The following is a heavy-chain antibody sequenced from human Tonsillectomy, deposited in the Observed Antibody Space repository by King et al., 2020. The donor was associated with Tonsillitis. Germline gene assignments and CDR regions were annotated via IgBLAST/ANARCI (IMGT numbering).Heavy chain of an antibody. D-gene: IGHD3-10*01. Sequence: VQLVESGAEVKKPGAPVKLSCKPSGYTFTRRYIHWLRQAPGQGLEWMGLINPSGGRTTFAQTFQGRVTMTTDTSTSTVYMELRSLRSEDTAVYYCARGWLQSGEFDYWGQGTLV. J-gene: IGHJ4*02. V-gene: IGHV1-46*01. CDR2: INPSGGRT. CDR1: GYTFTRRY. CDR3: ARGWLQSGEFDY.